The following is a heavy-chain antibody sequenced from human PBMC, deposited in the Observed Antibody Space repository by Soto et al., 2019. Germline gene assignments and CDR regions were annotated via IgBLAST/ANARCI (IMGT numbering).Heavy chain of an antibody. Sequence: ASAKVSCNAYGYSFTNYGISCVRQAAGQGLEWMGTVNPSGGHTTYAQHFLGRVTMTRDTSTSTLYMELTSLTSDDTAIYYCARGGHVVVVTAALDYWGQGTLVTVS. V-gene: IGHV1-46*01. J-gene: IGHJ4*02. CDR2: VNPSGGHT. D-gene: IGHD2-21*02. CDR3: ARGGHVVVVTAALDY. CDR1: GYSFTNYG.